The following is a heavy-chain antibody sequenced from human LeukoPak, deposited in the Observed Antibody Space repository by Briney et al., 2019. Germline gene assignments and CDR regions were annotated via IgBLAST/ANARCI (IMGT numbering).Heavy chain of an antibody. CDR3: ARGSEAGSSSWLGY. D-gene: IGHD6-13*01. CDR2: IWYDGNNK. CDR1: GFTFSSYG. V-gene: IGHV3-33*01. Sequence: GRSLRLSCAASGFTFSSYGMHWVRQAPGKGLEWVAVIWYDGNNKYYADSVRGRFTISRDNSKNTLYLQMNSLRAEDTAVFYCARGSEAGSSSWLGYWGQGTLVTVSS. J-gene: IGHJ4*02.